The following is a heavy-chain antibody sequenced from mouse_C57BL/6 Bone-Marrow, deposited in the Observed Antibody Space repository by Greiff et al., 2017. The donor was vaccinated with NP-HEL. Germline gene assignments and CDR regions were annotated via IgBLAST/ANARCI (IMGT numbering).Heavy chain of an antibody. V-gene: IGHV1-39*01. CDR2: INPNYGTT. CDR3: AKSYYGSSYGCAY. D-gene: IGHD1-1*01. Sequence: EVQLQQSGPELVKPGASVKISCKASGYSFTDYNMNWVKQSNGKSLEWIGVINPNYGTTSYNQKFKGKATLTVDQSSSTAYMQLNSLTSEDSAVDYCAKSYYGSSYGCAYWGQGTLVTVSA. J-gene: IGHJ3*01. CDR1: GYSFTDYN.